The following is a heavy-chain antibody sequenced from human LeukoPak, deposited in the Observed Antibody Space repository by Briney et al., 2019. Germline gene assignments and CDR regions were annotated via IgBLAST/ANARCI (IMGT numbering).Heavy chain of an antibody. V-gene: IGHV3-30*18. Sequence: GRSLRLSCAASGFTFSSYGMHWVRQAPGKGLEWVAVISYDGSNKYYADSVKGRFTISRDNSKNTLYLQMNSLRAEDTAVYYCAKDREVNYDILTGYYPIHAFDIWGQGTMVTVSS. J-gene: IGHJ3*02. CDR3: AKDREVNYDILTGYYPIHAFDI. CDR1: GFTFSSYG. CDR2: ISYDGSNK. D-gene: IGHD3-9*01.